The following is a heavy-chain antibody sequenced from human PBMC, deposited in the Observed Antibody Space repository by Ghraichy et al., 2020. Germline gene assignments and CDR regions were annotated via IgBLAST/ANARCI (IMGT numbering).Heavy chain of an antibody. CDR3: AREPYYYDSSGYYGLIDY. V-gene: IGHV4-31*03. Sequence: SETLSLTCTVSGGSISSGGYYWSWIRQHPGKGLEWIGYIYYSGSTYYNPSLKSRVTISVDTSKNQFSLKLSSVTAADTAVYYCAREPYYYDSSGYYGLIDYWGQGTLVTVSS. D-gene: IGHD3-22*01. J-gene: IGHJ4*02. CDR1: GGSISSGGYY. CDR2: IYYSGST.